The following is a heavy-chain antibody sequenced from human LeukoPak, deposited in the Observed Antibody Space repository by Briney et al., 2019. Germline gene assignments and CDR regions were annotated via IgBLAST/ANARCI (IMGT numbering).Heavy chain of an antibody. V-gene: IGHV3-48*03. CDR3: ARDQYGTRLD. CDR2: ISSSGSTI. J-gene: IGHJ4*02. CDR1: GVXFSSYD. D-gene: IGHD1-1*01. Sequence: GGSLRLSCAASGVXFSSYDINWVRQAPGKGLEWVSYISSSGSTIYYADSVKGRFTISRDNAKNSLYLQMNSLRAEDTAIYYCARDQYGTRLDWGQGTLVTVSS.